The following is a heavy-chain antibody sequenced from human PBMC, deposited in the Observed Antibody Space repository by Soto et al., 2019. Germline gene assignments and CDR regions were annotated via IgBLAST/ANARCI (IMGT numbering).Heavy chain of an antibody. CDR3: ARDRVTIFGVVIYFDY. V-gene: IGHV6-1*01. J-gene: IGHJ4*02. CDR2: TYYRSKWYN. D-gene: IGHD3-3*01. CDR1: GDSVSSNSAA. Sequence: PSQTLSLPCAISGDSVSSNSAAWNWIRQSPSRGLEWLGRTYYRSKWYNDYAVSVKSRITINPDTSKNQFSLQLNSVTPEDTAVYYCARDRVTIFGVVIYFDYWGQGSLVTVSS.